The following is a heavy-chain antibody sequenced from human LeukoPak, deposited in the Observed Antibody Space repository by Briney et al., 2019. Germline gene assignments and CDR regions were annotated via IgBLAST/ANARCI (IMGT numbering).Heavy chain of an antibody. CDR3: ARSGYCLSISCYHFDY. D-gene: IGHD2-2*01. V-gene: IGHV4-39*01. J-gene: IGHJ4*02. CDR1: GGSISSSTYY. Sequence: SETLSLTCTVSGGSISSSTYYWGWIRQPPGRGLEWIGIIHYSGSTYYNPSLKSRLTISVDTSKSQFSLNLSSVTAADTAVYYCARSGYCLSISCYHFDYWRQGTLVTVSS. CDR2: IHYSGST.